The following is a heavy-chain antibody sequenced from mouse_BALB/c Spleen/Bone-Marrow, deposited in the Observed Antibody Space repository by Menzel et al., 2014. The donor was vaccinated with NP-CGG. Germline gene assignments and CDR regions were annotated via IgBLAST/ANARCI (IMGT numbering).Heavy chain of an antibody. V-gene: IGHV2-9*02. CDR3: ARDYYGSLYAMDY. J-gene: IGHJ4*01. CDR2: IWAGGST. Sequence: VQLQQSGPGLVAPSQSLSITCTVSGFSLTSYGVHWVRQPPGKGLEWLGVIWAGGSTNYNSALMSRLSISKDNSKSQVFLKMNILQTDDTAMYYCARDYYGSLYAMDYWGQGPSVTVTS. CDR1: GFSLTSYG. D-gene: IGHD1-1*01.